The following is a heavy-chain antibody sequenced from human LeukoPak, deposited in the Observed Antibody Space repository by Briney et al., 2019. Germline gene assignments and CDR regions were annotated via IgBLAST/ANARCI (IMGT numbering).Heavy chain of an antibody. CDR1: GFAFSNYW. J-gene: IGHJ4*02. V-gene: IGHV3-7*01. CDR2: IKQDGSEK. CDR3: AKDIHYFQSDY. Sequence: QPGGSLRLSCAASGFAFSNYWMIWVRQAPGKGLEWVASIKQDGSEKQYVGSVRGRFTISRDNAKNVLDLQMNSLTAEDTAVYCCAKDIHYFQSDYWGQGTLVTVSS. D-gene: IGHD3-10*01.